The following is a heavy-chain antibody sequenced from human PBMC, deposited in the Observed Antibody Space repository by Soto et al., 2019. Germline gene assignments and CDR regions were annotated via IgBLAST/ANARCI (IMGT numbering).Heavy chain of an antibody. J-gene: IGHJ5*02. Sequence: PSETLSLTCTVSGGSITSYDWSWIRQPPGRGLEWIGYISNSESTKYNPSLKSRVTMSVDASKNQFSLKLSSVTAADTAVYYCARERPDGSRLDPWGQGTLVT. CDR2: ISNSEST. CDR3: ARERPDGSRLDP. CDR1: GGSITSYD. D-gene: IGHD6-13*01. V-gene: IGHV4-4*08.